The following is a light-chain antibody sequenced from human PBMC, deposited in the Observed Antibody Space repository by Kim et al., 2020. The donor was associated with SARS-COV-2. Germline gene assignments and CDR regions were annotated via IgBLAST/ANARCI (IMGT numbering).Light chain of an antibody. CDR1: QTVLYTSSDRNH. CDR3: QQYYSTPPS. V-gene: IGKV4-1*01. Sequence: WKSSQTVLYTSSDRNHLAWYQQKPGQAPKLLIYWAAIQGSEVSDRFTGSGSETDFTLTISRLQAEDVAVYYCQQYYSTPPSFGQGTKLEI. J-gene: IGKJ2*03. CDR2: WAA.